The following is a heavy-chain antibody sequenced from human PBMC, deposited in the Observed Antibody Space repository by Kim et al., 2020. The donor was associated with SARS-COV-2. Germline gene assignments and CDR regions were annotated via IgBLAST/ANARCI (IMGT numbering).Heavy chain of an antibody. V-gene: IGHV3-21*01. Sequence: GGSLRLSCAASGFTFSNYGLNWVRQAPGKGLEWVAAITNGRSVKYYVASVKGRFTISRDNAKNTVYLQMNSLRAEDTAMYYCVKDPWSSRNYLDYWSQGT. D-gene: IGHD6-13*01. J-gene: IGHJ4*02. CDR1: GFTFSNYG. CDR3: VKDPWSSRNYLDY. CDR2: ITNGRSVK.